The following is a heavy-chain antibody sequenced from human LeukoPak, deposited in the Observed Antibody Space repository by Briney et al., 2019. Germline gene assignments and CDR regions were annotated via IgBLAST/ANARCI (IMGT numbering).Heavy chain of an antibody. V-gene: IGHV3-30*18. CDR2: ISYDGSNK. Sequence: QTGRSLRLSCAASGFTFSNYGLHWVRQAPGKGLEWLAVISYDGSNKYYADSVKGRFTISRDNSKNRLYLQMNSLRAEDTPLYYCAKAEYCTGARCYSAAFAYWGQGTLVTVSS. CDR3: AKAEYCTGARCYSAAFAY. J-gene: IGHJ4*02. CDR1: GFTFSNYG. D-gene: IGHD2-8*02.